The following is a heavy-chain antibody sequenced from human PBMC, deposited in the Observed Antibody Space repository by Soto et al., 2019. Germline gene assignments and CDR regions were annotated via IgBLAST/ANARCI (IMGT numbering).Heavy chain of an antibody. CDR1: GGSISSGDYY. Sequence: SETLSLTCTVSGGSISSGDYYWSWIRRPPGKGLEWIGYIYYSGSTYYNPSLKSRVTISVDTSKNQFSLKLSSVTAADTAFYYCARLGGYYQSLDTWGQGTLVTVSS. CDR3: ARLGGYYQSLDT. CDR2: IYYSGST. V-gene: IGHV4-30-4*01. D-gene: IGHD3-22*01. J-gene: IGHJ5*02.